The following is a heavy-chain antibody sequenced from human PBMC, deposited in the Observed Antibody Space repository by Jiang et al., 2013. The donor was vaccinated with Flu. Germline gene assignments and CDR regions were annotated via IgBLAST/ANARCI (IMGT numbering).Heavy chain of an antibody. CDR1: GFTFSSYG. J-gene: IGHJ6*04. D-gene: IGHD1-14*01. CDR2: IWYDGSNK. V-gene: IGHV3-33*08. CDR3: ARDSNRGIVPGTGDYGMDV. Sequence: SGGGLVKPGGSLRLSCAASGFTFSSYGMHWVRQAPGKGLEWVAVIWYDGSNKYYADSVKGRFTISRDNSKNTLYLQMNSLRAEDTAVYYCARDSNRGIVPGTGDYGMDVWGKGTTVTVS.